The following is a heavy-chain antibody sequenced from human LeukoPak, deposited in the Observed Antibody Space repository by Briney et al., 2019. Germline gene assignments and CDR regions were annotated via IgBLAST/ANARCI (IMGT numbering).Heavy chain of an antibody. J-gene: IGHJ4*02. D-gene: IGHD1-14*01. CDR1: GGSISSSSYY. V-gene: IGHV4-39*01. CDR2: IYYGGST. Sequence: SETLSLTCTVSGGSISSSSYYWGWIRQPPGKGLEWIGSIYYGGSTYYNPSLKSRVTISVDTSKNQSSLKLSSVTAADTAVYYCARQTIRYFDYWGQGTLVTVSS. CDR3: ARQTIRYFDY.